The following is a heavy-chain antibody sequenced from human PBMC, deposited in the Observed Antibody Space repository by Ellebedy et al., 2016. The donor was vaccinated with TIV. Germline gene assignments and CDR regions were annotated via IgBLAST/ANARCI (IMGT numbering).Heavy chain of an antibody. J-gene: IGHJ4*01. V-gene: IGHV4-39*07. CDR1: GGSVSTTKFY. D-gene: IGHD3-10*01. CDR2: IYYSGTS. Sequence: MPSETLSLTCTVSGGSVSTTKFYWGWVRQHPGKGLEWIGTIYYSGTSQYNPYLESRVTISIDASKDQFSLRMSSLTAADTAIYYCARGYYNGGHNFSPGEWGQGTLVTVSS. CDR3: ARGYYNGGHNFSPGE.